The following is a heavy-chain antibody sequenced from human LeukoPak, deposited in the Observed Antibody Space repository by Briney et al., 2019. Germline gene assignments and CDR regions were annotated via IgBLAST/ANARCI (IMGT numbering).Heavy chain of an antibody. V-gene: IGHV4-34*01. CDR2: INHSGST. CDR3: ARVRTNSCLPDD. Sequence: SETLSLTCAVYGGSFSGYYWSWIRQPPGKGLEWIGEINHSGSTNYNPSLKRRVTISVETSKSQFSLELSSVAAADTAVYDCARVRTNSCLPDDWGQGTLVTVSS. D-gene: IGHD5-12*01. J-gene: IGHJ4*02. CDR1: GGSFSGYY.